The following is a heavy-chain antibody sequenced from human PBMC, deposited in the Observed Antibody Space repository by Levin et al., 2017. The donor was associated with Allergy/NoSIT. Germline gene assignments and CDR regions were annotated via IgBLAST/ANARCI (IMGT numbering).Heavy chain of an antibody. V-gene: IGHV5-51*01. D-gene: IGHD2-21*02. Sequence: GESLKISCKGSGYSFTSYWIGWVRQMPGKGLEWMGIIYPGDSDTRYSPSFQGQVTISADKSISTAYLQWSSLKASDTAMYYCARLSLDQPHRWGVTDYWGQGTLVTVSS. CDR1: GYSFTSYW. J-gene: IGHJ4*02. CDR2: IYPGDSDT. CDR3: ARLSLDQPHRWGVTDY.